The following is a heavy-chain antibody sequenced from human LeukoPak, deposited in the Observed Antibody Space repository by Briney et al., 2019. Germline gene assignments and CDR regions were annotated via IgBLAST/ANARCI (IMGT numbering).Heavy chain of an antibody. Sequence: ASVKVSCKASGYTFTSYDINWVRQATGQGLEWMGRINPNSGGTNYAQKFQGRVTMTRDTSISTAYMELSRLRSDDTAVYYCASGLSYYYDSSGYYSTFDYWGQGTLVTVSS. CDR3: ASGLSYYYDSSGYYSTFDY. CDR2: INPNSGGT. D-gene: IGHD3-22*01. CDR1: GYTFTSYD. J-gene: IGHJ4*02. V-gene: IGHV1-2*06.